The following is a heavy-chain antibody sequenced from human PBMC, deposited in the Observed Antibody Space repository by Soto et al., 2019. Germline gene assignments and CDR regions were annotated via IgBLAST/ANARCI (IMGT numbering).Heavy chain of an antibody. CDR3: ARDRGQYCSSTSCSAGFDY. J-gene: IGHJ4*02. CDR1: GFTFSNYG. CDR2: IWYDGSNE. Sequence: GGSLRLSCAASGFTFSNYGMHWVRQAPGKGLEWVAVIWYDGSNEYYADSVKGRFTISRDNSKNTLYLQMNSLGAEDTAVYYCARDRGQYCSSTSCSAGFDYWGQGTLVTVSS. V-gene: IGHV3-33*01. D-gene: IGHD2-2*01.